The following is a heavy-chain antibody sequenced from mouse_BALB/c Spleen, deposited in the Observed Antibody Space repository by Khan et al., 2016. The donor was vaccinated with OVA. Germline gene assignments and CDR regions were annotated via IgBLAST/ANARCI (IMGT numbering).Heavy chain of an antibody. J-gene: IGHJ2*01. Sequence: EMQLLESGAELVKPGASVKFSCTASGFTFTDTYMHWVKQRPEKGLEWIGGIDPANGKPKYDPKFQGRVTISVDTSSNTAYLQISSLTSEDTAVYYCARMDAWGQGTTVTVSS. CDR3: ARMDA. CDR1: GFTFTDTY. V-gene: IGHV14-3*02. CDR2: IDPANGKP.